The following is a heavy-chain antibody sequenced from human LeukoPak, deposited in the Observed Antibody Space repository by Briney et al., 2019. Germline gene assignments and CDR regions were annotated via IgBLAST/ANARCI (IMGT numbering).Heavy chain of an antibody. CDR1: GYSSTSYG. CDR2: ISAYSGNT. CDR3: VRVAMIRGVVFKNWFDS. J-gene: IGHJ5*01. D-gene: IGHD3-10*01. V-gene: IGHV1-18*01. Sequence: ASVKVSCTASGYSSTSYGISWVRQAPGQGLEWMGWISAYSGNTNYADNLQGRLTMTTDTSTSTAHMELRSLRSDDTAVYYCVRVAMIRGVVFKNWFDSWGQGSLVTVSS.